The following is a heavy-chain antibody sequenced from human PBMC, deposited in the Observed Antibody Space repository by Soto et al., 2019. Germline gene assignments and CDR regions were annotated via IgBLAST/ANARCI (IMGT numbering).Heavy chain of an antibody. V-gene: IGHV1-8*01. CDR2: MNPNSGNT. Sequence: ASVKVSCKASGYTFTSYDINWVRQATGQGLEWMGWMNPNSGNTGYAQKFQGRVTMTRNTSISTAYMELSSLRSEDTAVYYCASPPTTGNYYYYGMDVWGQGTTVTVSS. D-gene: IGHD4-17*01. CDR1: GYTFTSYD. CDR3: ASPPTTGNYYYYGMDV. J-gene: IGHJ6*02.